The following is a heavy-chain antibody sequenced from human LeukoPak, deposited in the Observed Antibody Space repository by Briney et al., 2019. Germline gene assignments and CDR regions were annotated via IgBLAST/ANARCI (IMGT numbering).Heavy chain of an antibody. J-gene: IGHJ2*01. CDR2: IHYRGST. D-gene: IGHD3-16*01. V-gene: IGHV4-34*01. CDR1: GGSFSGYY. CDR3: ARGILGSYYFDL. Sequence: SETLSLTCAVSGGSFSGYYWSWIRQPPGKGLEWIAEIHYRGSTSYKPSLRSRVTISGDTSKNQFSLKVTFVTAADTAVYYCARGILGSYYFDLWGRGTLVTVSS.